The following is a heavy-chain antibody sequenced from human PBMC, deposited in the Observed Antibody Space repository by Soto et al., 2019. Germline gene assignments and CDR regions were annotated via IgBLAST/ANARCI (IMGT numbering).Heavy chain of an antibody. CDR3: ARARRLGSWFDS. CDR1: GGSIFGDC. D-gene: IGHD1-26*01. CDR2: INSDGNT. V-gene: IGHV4-4*07. J-gene: IGHJ5*01. Sequence: SETLSLTCTVSGGSIFGDCCTWIRQPGRGGLEWIGRINSDGNTNYRPTLKIRVTMSLDPLRKLFSLTLTTVADADTASYFCARARRLGSWFDSWGPGIQVTVSS.